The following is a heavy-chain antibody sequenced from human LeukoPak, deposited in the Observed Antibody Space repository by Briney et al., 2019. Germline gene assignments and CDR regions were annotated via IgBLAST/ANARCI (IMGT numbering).Heavy chain of an antibody. CDR1: GGAINSSHF. D-gene: IGHD3-16*01. CDR3: ARGNDHFDY. J-gene: IGHJ4*02. V-gene: IGHV4-31*03. Sequence: SETLSLTCTVSGGAINSSHFWNWLRQPPGKGLEYIGYISYTGITYHNPSLRSRVDMSIDTSKKQFSLKLASVTAADTATYYCARGNDHFDYWGQGSLVTVSS. CDR2: ISYTGIT.